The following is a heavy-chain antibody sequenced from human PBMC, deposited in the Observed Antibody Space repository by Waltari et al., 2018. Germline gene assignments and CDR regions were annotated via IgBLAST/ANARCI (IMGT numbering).Heavy chain of an antibody. J-gene: IGHJ4*02. CDR1: GYTFTSSD. CDR3: GRGWAFCGGDCYSG. V-gene: IGHV1-8*02. Sequence: QVQLVQSGAEVKKPGASVTVSCKASGYTFTSSDINWVRQANGQGLEWMGWRNPTTGNTGVARKFQVRLNMTRNTSIRTAYMELGSLRSEDTAVYYCGRGWAFCGGDCYSGWGQGTLVTVSS. D-gene: IGHD2-21*02. CDR2: RNPTTGNT.